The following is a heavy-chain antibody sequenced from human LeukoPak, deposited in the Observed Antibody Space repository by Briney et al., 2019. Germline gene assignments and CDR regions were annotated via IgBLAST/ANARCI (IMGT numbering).Heavy chain of an antibody. D-gene: IGHD2-2*01. CDR2: INPSGGST. J-gene: IGHJ5*02. CDR3: ARDSDIVVVPAARPNWFDP. V-gene: IGHV1-46*01. Sequence: ASVKVSCKASGYTFTSYYMHWVRQAPGPGLEWVGIINPSGGSTSYAQKFQGRVTMTRDTSTSTVYMELSSLRSEDTAVYYCARDSDIVVVPAARPNWFDPWGQGTLVTVSS. CDR1: GYTFTSYY.